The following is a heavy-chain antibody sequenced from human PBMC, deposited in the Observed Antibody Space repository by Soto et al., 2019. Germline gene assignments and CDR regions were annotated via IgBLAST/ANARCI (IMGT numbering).Heavy chain of an antibody. CDR3: RSSTSCYDESCVDV. Sequence: PSETLSLTCAVSGYSISSGNYWAWIRQPPGRGLEWVGSLYHIGSTHYNTSLKSRVTISVDTSKNHFSLELSSVTAADTAIYYCRSSTSCYDESCVDVWGQGTMVTVSS. CDR1: GYSISSGNY. D-gene: IGHD2-2*01. J-gene: IGHJ6*02. CDR2: LYHIGST. V-gene: IGHV4-38-2*01.